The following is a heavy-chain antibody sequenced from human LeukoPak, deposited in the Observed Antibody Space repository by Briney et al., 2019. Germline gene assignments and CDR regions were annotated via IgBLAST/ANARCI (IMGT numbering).Heavy chain of an antibody. CDR3: ARDLFDIAVYEENYYYYMDV. V-gene: IGHV1-2*02. D-gene: IGHD2-15*01. J-gene: IGHJ6*03. CDR2: INPNSGGT. Sequence: ASVKVSCKASGYTFTGYYMHWVRQAPGQGLEWMGWINPNSGGTNYAQKFQGRVTMTRDTSISTAYMELSRLRSDDTAVYYCARDLFDIAVYEENYYYYMDVWGKGTTVTISS. CDR1: GYTFTGYY.